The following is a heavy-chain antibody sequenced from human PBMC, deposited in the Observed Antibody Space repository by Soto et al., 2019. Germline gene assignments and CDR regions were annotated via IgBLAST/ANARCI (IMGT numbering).Heavy chain of an antibody. CDR1: GFTFSNAW. Sequence: NPGGSLRLSCAASGFTFSNAWMSWVRHAPGKGLEWVGRIKSKTDGGTTDYAAPVKGRFTISRDDSKNTLYLQMNSLKTEDTAVYYCTTETYYYDSSGYSDPSDAFDIWGQGTMVTVSS. J-gene: IGHJ3*02. D-gene: IGHD3-22*01. CDR2: IKSKTDGGTT. CDR3: TTETYYYDSSGYSDPSDAFDI. V-gene: IGHV3-15*01.